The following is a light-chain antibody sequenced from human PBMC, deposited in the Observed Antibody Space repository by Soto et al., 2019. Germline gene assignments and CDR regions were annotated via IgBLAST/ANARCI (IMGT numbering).Light chain of an antibody. V-gene: IGKV1-39*01. J-gene: IGKJ1*01. CDR3: QQNYSATWT. CDR1: QTISSW. CDR2: AAS. Sequence: DIQMTQSPSTLSGSVGDRVTITCRASQTISSWLAWYQQKPGKAPKLLIYAASTLQSGVPSRFSGSGSETDFTLTISSLQPEDFATYSCQQNYSATWTFGQGTKV.